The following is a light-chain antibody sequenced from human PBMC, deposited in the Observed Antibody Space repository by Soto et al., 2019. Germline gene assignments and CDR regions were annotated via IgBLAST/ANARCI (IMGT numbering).Light chain of an antibody. CDR3: CSFLSSSTRV. CDR1: SSDIGAYNY. V-gene: IGLV2-14*01. CDR2: DVT. J-gene: IGLJ2*01. Sequence: QSVLTQPASVSGSPGQSITISCTGTSSDIGAYNYVSWYQQHPGKVPKLMIYDVTNRPSGVSHRFSGSKSGNTASLTISGVQVEDVVVFFCCSFLSSSTRVFGGGTKLTVL.